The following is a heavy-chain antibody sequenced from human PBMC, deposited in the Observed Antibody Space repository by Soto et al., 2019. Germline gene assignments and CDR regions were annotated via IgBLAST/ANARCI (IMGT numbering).Heavy chain of an antibody. CDR1: GGTFSRYP. J-gene: IGHJ4*02. D-gene: IGHD4-4*01. CDR3: ARPRTVAATKGYDY. V-gene: IGHV1-69*01. Sequence: QVQLVQSGAEVKKVGSSVKVSCKASGGTFSRYPIAWVRQAPGHGLEWMGQIIPIFGTISHAQNFQGRSTITADESTSTAYMELSSLRSDDTAVYYCARPRTVAATKGYDYWGQGTLVTVSS. CDR2: IIPIFGTI.